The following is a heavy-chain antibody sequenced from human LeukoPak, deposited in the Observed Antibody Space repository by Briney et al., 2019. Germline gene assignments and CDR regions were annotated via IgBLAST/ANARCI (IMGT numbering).Heavy chain of an antibody. Sequence: PSETLSLTCTVSGGSISSYYWSWIRQPPGKGLEWIGYIYYSGSTNYNPSLKSRVTISVDTSKNQFSLKLSSVTAADTAVYYCARGNVGIAAAGLYYYYYMDVWGKGTTVTVSS. J-gene: IGHJ6*03. D-gene: IGHD6-13*01. V-gene: IGHV4-59*12. CDR2: IYYSGST. CDR1: GGSISSYY. CDR3: ARGNVGIAAAGLYYYYYMDV.